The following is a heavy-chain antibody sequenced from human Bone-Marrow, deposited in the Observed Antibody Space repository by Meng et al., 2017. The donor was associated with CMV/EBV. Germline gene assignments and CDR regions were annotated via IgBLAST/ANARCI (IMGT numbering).Heavy chain of an antibody. CDR3: ARRGAARPSDY. Sequence: GESLKISCAASGFTFSSYSMNWVRQAPGKGLEWVSYISSSSSTIYYADSVKGRFTISRDNAKNSLYLQMNSLRAEDTAVYYCARRGAARPSDYWGQGTLVTVSS. D-gene: IGHD6-6*01. CDR2: ISSSSSTI. J-gene: IGHJ4*02. V-gene: IGHV3-48*04. CDR1: GFTFSSYS.